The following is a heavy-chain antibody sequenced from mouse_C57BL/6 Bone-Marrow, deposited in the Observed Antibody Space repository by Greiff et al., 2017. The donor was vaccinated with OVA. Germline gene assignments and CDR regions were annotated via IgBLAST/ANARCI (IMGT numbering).Heavy chain of an antibody. CDR3: ALTGSRDYAMDY. CDR1: GYAFTNYL. J-gene: IGHJ4*01. Sequence: VQGVESGAELVRPGTSVKVSCKASGYAFTNYLIEWVKQRPGQGLEWIGVINPGSGGTNYNEKFKGKATLTADKSSSTAYMQLSSLTSEDSAVYFCALTGSRDYAMDYWGQGTSVTVSS. V-gene: IGHV1-54*01. CDR2: INPGSGGT. D-gene: IGHD4-1*01.